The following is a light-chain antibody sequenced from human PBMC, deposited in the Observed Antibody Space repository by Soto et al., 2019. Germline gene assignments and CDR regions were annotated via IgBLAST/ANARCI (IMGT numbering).Light chain of an antibody. CDR2: GAS. CDR1: HTVGTNY. V-gene: IGKV3-20*01. Sequence: EIVLTKSPGTLSLSPGERATLSCRASHTVGTNYLDWYQQKPGQAPRLLIYGASSRATVIPYRFSDRGSGTDFTLTINRLEADYFAGYISPQSASSPHTFGQGTEVEIK. CDR3: PQSASSPHT. J-gene: IGKJ1*01.